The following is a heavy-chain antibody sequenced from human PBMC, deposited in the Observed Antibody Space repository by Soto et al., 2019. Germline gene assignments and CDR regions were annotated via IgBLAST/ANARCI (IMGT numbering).Heavy chain of an antibody. J-gene: IGHJ4*02. D-gene: IGHD6-19*01. Sequence: GGSLRLSCAASGFTFDDYAMHRVRQAPGKGLEWVSGISWNSGSIGYADSVKGRFTISRDNAKNSLYLQMNSPRAEDTALYYCAKDKQWLSQGIDYWGQGTLVTVSS. CDR2: ISWNSGSI. CDR3: AKDKQWLSQGIDY. CDR1: GFTFDDYA. V-gene: IGHV3-9*01.